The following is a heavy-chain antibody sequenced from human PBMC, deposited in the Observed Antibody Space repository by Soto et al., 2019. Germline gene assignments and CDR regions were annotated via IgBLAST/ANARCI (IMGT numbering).Heavy chain of an antibody. CDR2: ISYDGSNK. D-gene: IGHD3-22*01. J-gene: IGHJ4*02. CDR3: ARDGTRSGVVVVVFDY. CDR1: GFTFSSYA. V-gene: IGHV3-30-3*01. Sequence: GGSLRLSCAASGFTFSSYAMHWVRQAPGKGLEWVAVISYDGSNKYYADSVKGRFTISRDNSKNTLYLQMNSLRAEDTAVYYCARDGTRSGVVVVVFDYWGQGTLVTVSS.